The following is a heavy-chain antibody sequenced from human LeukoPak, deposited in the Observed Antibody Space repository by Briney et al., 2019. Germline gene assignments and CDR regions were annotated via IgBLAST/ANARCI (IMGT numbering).Heavy chain of an antibody. D-gene: IGHD4-17*01. CDR3: ARGVGDYGSRYYFDY. J-gene: IGHJ4*02. V-gene: IGHV1-46*01. CDR1: GYTFTSYH. CDR2: INPSGGST. Sequence: ASVKVSCKASGYTFTSYHMHWVRQAPGQGLEWVGIINPSGGSTSYAQKFQGRVTITRDTSTSTVYMELSSLRSEDTAVYYCARGVGDYGSRYYFDYWGQGTLVTVSS.